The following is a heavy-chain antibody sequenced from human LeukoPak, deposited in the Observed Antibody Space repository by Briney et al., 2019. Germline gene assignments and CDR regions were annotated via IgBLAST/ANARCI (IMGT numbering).Heavy chain of an antibody. CDR1: GGSFSGYY. J-gene: IGHJ6*03. CDR2: INHSGST. CDR3: ARGTPRYQLLSEYYYYYYMDV. Sequence: SETLSLTCAVYGGSFSGYYWSWIRQPPGKGLEWIGEINHSGSTNYNPSLKSRVTISVDTSKNQFSLKLSSVTAADTAVYYCARGTPRYQLLSEYYYYYYMDVWGKGTTVTVSS. D-gene: IGHD2-2*01. V-gene: IGHV4-34*01.